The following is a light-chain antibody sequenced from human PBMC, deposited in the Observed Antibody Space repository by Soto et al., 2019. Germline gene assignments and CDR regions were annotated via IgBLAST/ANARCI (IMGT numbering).Light chain of an antibody. CDR2: DVS. CDR3: HQRYNWPRVT. J-gene: IGKJ5*01. V-gene: IGKV3-11*01. Sequence: EIVLTQSPATLSLSPGERVTHSCRASQSVSNSLAWYQQKPGQPPRLLIYDVSNRATGIPARFSGSGSGTDFTLTITSLEPEDFAVYFCHQRYNWPRVTFGQGTRLEIK. CDR1: QSVSNS.